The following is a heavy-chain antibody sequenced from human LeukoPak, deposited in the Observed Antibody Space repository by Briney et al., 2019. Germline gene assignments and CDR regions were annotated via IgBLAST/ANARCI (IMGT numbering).Heavy chain of an antibody. J-gene: IGHJ4*02. CDR2: ISGSGGST. CDR1: GFTFSNYA. CDR3: ASPLYSGSYLGSF. D-gene: IGHD1-26*01. V-gene: IGHV3-23*01. Sequence: GGSLGLSCAASGFTFSNYAMNWVRQAPGKGLEWVSAISGSGGSTYYADSVKGRFTISRDNSKNTLFLLMNSLRADDTAVYYCASPLYSGSYLGSFWGQGTLVTVSS.